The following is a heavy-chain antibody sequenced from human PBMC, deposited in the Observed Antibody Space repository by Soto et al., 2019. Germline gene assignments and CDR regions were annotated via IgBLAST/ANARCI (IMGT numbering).Heavy chain of an antibody. V-gene: IGHV3-23*01. J-gene: IGHJ6*03. CDR1: GFTFSIYA. D-gene: IGHD3-16*01. Sequence: GGSLRLSCAASGFTFSIYAMSWVRQAPGKGLEWVSIVTNSGGSTYYADSVKGRFTISRDNSKNTLYLQMNSLRAADTAVDYWAISHPHASFWGGLTEYYMDVWGKGTTVTVSS. CDR3: AISHPHASFWGGLTEYYMDV. CDR2: VTNSGGST.